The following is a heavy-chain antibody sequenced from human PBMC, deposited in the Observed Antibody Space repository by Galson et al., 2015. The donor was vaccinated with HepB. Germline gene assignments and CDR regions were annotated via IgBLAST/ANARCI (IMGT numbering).Heavy chain of an antibody. CDR1: GGTFSSYA. V-gene: IGHV1-69*13. CDR2: IIPIFGTA. CDR3: ARLRLGELSFRGGTSYFDY. J-gene: IGHJ4*02. Sequence: SVKVSCKASGGTFSSYAISRVRQAPGQGLEWMGGIIPIFGTANYAQKFQGRVTITADESTSTAYMELSSLRSEDTAVYYCARLRLGELSFRGGTSYFDYWGQGTLVTVSS. D-gene: IGHD3-16*02.